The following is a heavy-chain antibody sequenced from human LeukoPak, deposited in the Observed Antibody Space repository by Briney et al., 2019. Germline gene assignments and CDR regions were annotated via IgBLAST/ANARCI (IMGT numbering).Heavy chain of an antibody. J-gene: IGHJ4*02. Sequence: GGSLTLSCAVSGFTFSSYWMTWVRQVPGKGLQWVANINQDGREKYYMDSMKGRLNISRDNTENSVFLQLTSLRPEDAGIYFCAKGRDYGDYWGQGTLVAVSS. V-gene: IGHV3-7*01. CDR3: AKGRDYGDY. CDR1: GFTFSSYW. CDR2: INQDGREK.